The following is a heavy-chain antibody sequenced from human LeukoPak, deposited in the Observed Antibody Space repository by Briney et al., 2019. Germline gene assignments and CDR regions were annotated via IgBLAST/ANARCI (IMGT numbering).Heavy chain of an antibody. J-gene: IGHJ3*02. Sequence: GRSLRLSCAASGFTFDDYAMHWVRQAPGKGLEWVSGISWNSDIIDYADSVKGRFTISRDNTKKSLYLQMSGLRAQDTALYYCAKDTSGCYNEWVAFDIWGQGTVVTVSS. CDR2: ISWNSDII. D-gene: IGHD1-26*01. CDR1: GFTFDDYA. CDR3: AKDTSGCYNEWVAFDI. V-gene: IGHV3-9*01.